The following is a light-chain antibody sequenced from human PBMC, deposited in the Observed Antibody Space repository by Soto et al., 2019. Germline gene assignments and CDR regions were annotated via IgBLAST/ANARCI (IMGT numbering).Light chain of an antibody. CDR1: SSDVGAYDY. CDR2: EVN. V-gene: IGLV2-8*01. Sequence: ALTQPTSASGSPGQSVTISCTGTSSDVGAYDYVCWYQQHPGKAPKLMIYEVNKRPSGVPDRFSASKSGNTASLTVSGLQAGDEADYYCSSFAGNDNVVFGGGTKLTVL. CDR3: SSFAGNDNVV. J-gene: IGLJ3*02.